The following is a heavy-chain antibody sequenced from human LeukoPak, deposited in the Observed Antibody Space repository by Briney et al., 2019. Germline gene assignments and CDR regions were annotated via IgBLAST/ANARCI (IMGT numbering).Heavy chain of an antibody. CDR1: GGSISSSSYY. CDR2: IYYSGST. CDR3: ARDDRMDAFDI. Sequence: SETLSLTCTVSGGSISSSSYYWGWIRQPPGKGLEWIGSIYYSGSTYYNPSLKSRVTISVDTSKNQFSLKLSSVTAADTAVYYCARDDRMDAFDIWGQGTMVTVSS. V-gene: IGHV4-39*07. D-gene: IGHD2/OR15-2a*01. J-gene: IGHJ3*02.